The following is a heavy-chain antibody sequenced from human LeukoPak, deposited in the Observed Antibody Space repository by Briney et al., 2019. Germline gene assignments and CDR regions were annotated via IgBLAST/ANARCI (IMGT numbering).Heavy chain of an antibody. CDR1: GGSISGGSYY. V-gene: IGHV4-61*02. Sequence: SETLSLTCTVSGGSISGGSYYWSWIRQPAGKGLEWIGRIYTSGSTDYNASLKSRVTISVDTSKNHFSLKLSSVTAADTAVYYCAREYPGGTYVGYWGQGTLVTVSS. CDR2: IYTSGST. J-gene: IGHJ4*02. CDR3: AREYPGGTYVGY. D-gene: IGHD3-10*02.